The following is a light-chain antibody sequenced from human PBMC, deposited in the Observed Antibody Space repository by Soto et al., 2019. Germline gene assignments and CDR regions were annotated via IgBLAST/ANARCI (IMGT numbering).Light chain of an antibody. Sequence: EIVLTQSPATLSLSPGERATLSCRASQSVSSYLAWYQQKPGQAPRLLIYDASNRATGIPARFSGSGSGTDFTLATSSLETEDVSVYYCQQRSNWPGLTFGGGTKVEIK. CDR1: QSVSSY. J-gene: IGKJ4*01. V-gene: IGKV3-11*01. CDR2: DAS. CDR3: QQRSNWPGLT.